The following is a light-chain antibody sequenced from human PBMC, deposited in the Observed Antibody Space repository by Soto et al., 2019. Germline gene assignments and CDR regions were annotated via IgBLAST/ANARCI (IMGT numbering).Light chain of an antibody. V-gene: IGLV2-8*01. CDR2: DVN. J-gene: IGLJ7*01. CDR1: SNDVGSYND. Sequence: QSALTQPPSASGSPGQTVTISCTGTSNDVGSYNDVSWYQQHPGKAPKLMIYDVNKRPSGVPDRFSGSKSGNTASLTVSGLQVEDEADYYCTSYAGSNRLLFGGGTQLTVL. CDR3: TSYAGSNRLL.